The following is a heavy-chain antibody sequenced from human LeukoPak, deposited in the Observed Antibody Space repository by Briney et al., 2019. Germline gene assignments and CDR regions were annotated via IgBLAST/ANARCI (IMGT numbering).Heavy chain of an antibody. CDR2: IRSKADSYAT. Sequence: GGSLRLSCAASGFTFSDSAIHWVRQASGKGLEWVGRIRSKADSYATTYGASVKGRFTISRDDSQNTAYLHMNSLKTEDTAVYYCTSEYSSGWPFDYWGQGTLVTVSS. J-gene: IGHJ4*02. V-gene: IGHV3-73*01. D-gene: IGHD6-19*01. CDR1: GFTFSDSA. CDR3: TSEYSSGWPFDY.